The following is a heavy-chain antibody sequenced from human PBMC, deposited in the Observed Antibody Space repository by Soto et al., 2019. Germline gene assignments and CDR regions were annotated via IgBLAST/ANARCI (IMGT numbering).Heavy chain of an antibody. Sequence: TSETLSLTCAVYGGSFSGYYWSWIRQPPGKGLEWIGEINHSGSTNYNPSLKSRVTISVDTSKNQFSLKLSSVTAADTAVYYCARLYSTLYYYYGMDVWGQGTTVTVSS. J-gene: IGHJ6*02. CDR3: ARLYSTLYYYYGMDV. D-gene: IGHD6-13*01. CDR2: INHSGST. V-gene: IGHV4-34*01. CDR1: GGSFSGYY.